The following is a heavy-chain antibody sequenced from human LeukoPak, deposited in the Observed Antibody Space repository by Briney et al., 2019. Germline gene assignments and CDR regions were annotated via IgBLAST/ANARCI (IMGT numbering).Heavy chain of an antibody. CDR1: GFTFSSYA. J-gene: IGHJ4*02. Sequence: PGGSLRLSCAASGFTFSSYAMHWVRQAQGKGLEWVAVISYDGSNKYYADSVKGRFTISRDNSKNTLYLQMNSLRAEDTAVYYCARDRERRIAAAGVFDYWGQGTLVTVSS. CDR3: ARDRERRIAAAGVFDY. D-gene: IGHD6-13*01. CDR2: ISYDGSNK. V-gene: IGHV3-30-3*01.